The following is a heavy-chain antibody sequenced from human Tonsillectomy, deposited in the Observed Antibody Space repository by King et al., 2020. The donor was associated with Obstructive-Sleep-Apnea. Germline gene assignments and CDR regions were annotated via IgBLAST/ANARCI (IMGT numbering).Heavy chain of an antibody. CDR1: GYTFTSYG. CDR3: ARDSNTAMVTFWFDP. D-gene: IGHD5-18*01. V-gene: IGHV1-18*04. Sequence: QLVQSGAEVKKPGASVKVSCKASGYTFTSYGISWVRQAPGQGLEWMGWISAYNGDTNYAQKIQGRVTMTTDTSTSTAYMELRSLRSDDTAVYYCARDSNTAMVTFWFDPWGQGTLVTVSS. J-gene: IGHJ5*02. CDR2: ISAYNGDT.